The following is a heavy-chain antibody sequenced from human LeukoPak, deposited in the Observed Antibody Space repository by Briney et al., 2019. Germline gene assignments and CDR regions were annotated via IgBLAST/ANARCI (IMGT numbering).Heavy chain of an antibody. D-gene: IGHD1-26*01. Sequence: PSETLSLTCTISSGSISNYYWSWIRQPPGKGLEWIGYIYYSESTKYNPSLKSRLTISVDTSKNQFSLRLTSVTAADTAVYYCATCFFVSGSYYMEYWGQGTLVTVSS. CDR1: SGSISNYY. J-gene: IGHJ4*02. CDR3: ATCFFVSGSYYMEY. V-gene: IGHV4-59*08. CDR2: IYYSEST.